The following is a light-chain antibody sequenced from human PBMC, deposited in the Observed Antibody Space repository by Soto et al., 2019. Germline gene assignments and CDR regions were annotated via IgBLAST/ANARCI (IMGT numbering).Light chain of an antibody. CDR2: GAS. Sequence: EIVMTQSPATLSVSPGEIATLSCRASQRVSSDLAWDQQKPGQAPRLLIYGASTRATGLPARFSGSGSRTELPLTISGLQSEDFAVYYFQQYNNWPFTFGPGTKVDIK. J-gene: IGKJ3*01. CDR3: QQYNNWPFT. V-gene: IGKV3-15*01. CDR1: QRVSSD.